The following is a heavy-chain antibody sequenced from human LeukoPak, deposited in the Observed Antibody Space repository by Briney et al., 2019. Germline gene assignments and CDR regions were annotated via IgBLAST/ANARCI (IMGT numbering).Heavy chain of an antibody. CDR1: GYSISSGYY. D-gene: IGHD1-7*01. Sequence: SETLSLTCTVSGYSISSGYYWGWIRQPPGKGLEWIGSIYHSGSTYYNPSLKSRVTISVDTSKNQFSLKLSSVTAADTAVYYCARERGPENWNYDYWGQGTLVTVSS. CDR3: ARERGPENWNYDY. CDR2: IYHSGST. V-gene: IGHV4-38-2*02. J-gene: IGHJ4*02.